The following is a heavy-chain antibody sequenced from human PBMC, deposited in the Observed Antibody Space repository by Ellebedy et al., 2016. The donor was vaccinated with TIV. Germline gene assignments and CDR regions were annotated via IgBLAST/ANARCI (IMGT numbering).Heavy chain of an antibody. D-gene: IGHD4-17*01. V-gene: IGHV3-7*01. CDR1: GFSFRSYW. CDR2: IYQDGSDK. J-gene: IGHJ5*02. Sequence: GESLKISCAASGFSFRSYWMGWVRQAPGKGLEWVANIYQDGSDKYYVESMKGRFTISRDNANKSLFLQMNSLRVEDTAVYYCARRGSYGDYAVQVNSWFDAWGQGTLVSVSS. CDR3: ARRGSYGDYAVQVNSWFDA.